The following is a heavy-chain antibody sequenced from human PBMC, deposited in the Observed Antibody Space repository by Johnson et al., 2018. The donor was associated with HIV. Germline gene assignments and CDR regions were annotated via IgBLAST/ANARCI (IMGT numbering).Heavy chain of an antibody. CDR1: GFSFGTYA. Sequence: QVQLVESGGGVVQPGRSLRLSCAASGFSFGTYAMHWVRQAPGKGLEWVAVISHDGYNEDYGDSMKGRFTISRDNSKNTLYLQMNSLRADDTAIFYCAKGLNSGSYFDDAFDLWGQGTMVTVSS. D-gene: IGHD1-26*01. V-gene: IGHV3-30*18. CDR3: AKGLNSGSYFDDAFDL. CDR2: ISHDGYNE. J-gene: IGHJ3*01.